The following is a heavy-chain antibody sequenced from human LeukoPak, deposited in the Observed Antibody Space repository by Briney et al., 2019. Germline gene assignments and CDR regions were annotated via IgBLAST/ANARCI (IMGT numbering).Heavy chain of an antibody. CDR1: GFTFSSYE. Sequence: PGGSLRLSCAASGFTFSSYEMNWVRQAPGKGLEWVSGISGSGGSIYYADSAKGRFTISRDNSKNTLYLQMNSLRAEDTALYYCAKLRGPTSGAPDYWGQGTLVTVSS. D-gene: IGHD1-1*01. CDR2: ISGSGGSI. CDR3: AKLRGPTSGAPDY. J-gene: IGHJ4*02. V-gene: IGHV3-23*01.